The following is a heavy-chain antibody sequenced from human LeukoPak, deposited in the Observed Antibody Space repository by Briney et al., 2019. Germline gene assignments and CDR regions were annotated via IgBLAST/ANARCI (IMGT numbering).Heavy chain of an antibody. J-gene: IGHJ6*03. D-gene: IGHD1-14*01. V-gene: IGHV4-34*01. CDR2: INHSGST. CDR3: ARGPEPPRYYYYYYYMDV. CDR1: GGSFSGYY. Sequence: PSETLSLTCAVYGGSFSGYYWSWIRQPPGKGLEWIGEINHSGSTNYNPSLKSRVTISVGTSKNQFSLKLSSVTAADTAVYYCARGPEPPRYYYYYYYMDVWGKGTTVTVSS.